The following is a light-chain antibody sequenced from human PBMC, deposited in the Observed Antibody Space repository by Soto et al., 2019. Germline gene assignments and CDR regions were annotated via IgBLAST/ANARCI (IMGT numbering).Light chain of an antibody. CDR1: QSVSSSY. CDR2: GAS. Sequence: EIVLTQSRSTLSLSPGERATLSCRASQSVSSSYLAWYQQKPGQAPRLLIYGASSRATGIPDRFSGSGSGTDFTLTISRLEPEDFAVYYCQQYGSSLYTFGQGTKLEIK. CDR3: QQYGSSLYT. J-gene: IGKJ2*01. V-gene: IGKV3-20*01.